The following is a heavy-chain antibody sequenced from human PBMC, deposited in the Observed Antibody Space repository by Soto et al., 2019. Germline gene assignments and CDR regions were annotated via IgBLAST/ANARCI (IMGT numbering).Heavy chain of an antibody. CDR2: IDHNTGDT. CDR3: ALAPDYSRLGP. V-gene: IGHV1-2*02. J-gene: IGHJ5*02. Sequence: ASVNDSCKTSGYMFTNCYLHWVRQAPGQGLAWMGWIDHNTGDTNYAQKFQAGLTITRQTYISTADVELSRLRSGDTAVCYCALAPDYSRLGPWGQGTLVTVSS. D-gene: IGHD2-21*01. CDR1: GYMFTNCY.